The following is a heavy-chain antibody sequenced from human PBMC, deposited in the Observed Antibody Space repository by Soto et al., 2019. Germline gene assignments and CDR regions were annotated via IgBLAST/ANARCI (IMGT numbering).Heavy chain of an antibody. J-gene: IGHJ5*02. CDR1: GGSISSGDYY. V-gene: IGHV4-30-4*01. CDR3: ARDTYYDFWSGYSP. CDR2: IYYSGST. D-gene: IGHD3-3*01. Sequence: SETLSLTCTVSGGSISSGDYYWSWIRQPPGKGLEWIGYIYYSGSTYYNPSLKSRVTISVDTSKNQFSLKLSSVTAADTAVYYCARDTYYDFWSGYSPWGQGTLVTVSS.